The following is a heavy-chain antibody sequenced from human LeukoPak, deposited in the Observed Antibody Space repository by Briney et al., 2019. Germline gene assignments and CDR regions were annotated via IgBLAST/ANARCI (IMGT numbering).Heavy chain of an antibody. V-gene: IGHV1-69*05. CDR3: ARDTSSEGVVVVPAARGDYYMDV. J-gene: IGHJ6*03. D-gene: IGHD2-2*01. CDR1: GGTFSSYA. Sequence: GAPVKLSCKASGGTFSSYAISWVRQAPGQGLEWMGGIIPIFGRANYAQKFQGRVTITTDESTSTAYMELSSLRSEDTAVYYCARDTSSEGVVVVPAARGDYYMDVWGKGTTVTVSS. CDR2: IIPIFGRA.